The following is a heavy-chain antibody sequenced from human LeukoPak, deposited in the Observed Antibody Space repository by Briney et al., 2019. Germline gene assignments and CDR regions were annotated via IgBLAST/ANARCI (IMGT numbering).Heavy chain of an antibody. J-gene: IGHJ4*02. CDR3: ARNRSVTTTPGFDH. Sequence: PSETLSLTCAVSGYSIRSGDYWGWIRQSPGKGLEWIGSIYHSGSTHYNPSLKGRVTISVDTSKNQFSLMLTSVTAADTAVYYCARNRSVTTTPGFDHWGQGTLVTVSS. D-gene: IGHD4-17*01. CDR1: GYSIRSGDY. V-gene: IGHV4-38-2*01. CDR2: IYHSGST.